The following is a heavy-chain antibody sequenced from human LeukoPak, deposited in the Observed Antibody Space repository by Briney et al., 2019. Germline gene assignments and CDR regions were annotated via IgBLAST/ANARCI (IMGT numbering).Heavy chain of an antibody. V-gene: IGHV4-31*03. CDR2: IYYSGCT. CDR3: ARDSQLISYYGDYVGWFDP. D-gene: IGHD4-17*01. Sequence: SETLSLTCTVSGGSISSGGYYWSWIRQHPGKGLEWIGYIYYSGCTYYNPSLKSRVTISVDTSKNQFSLKLSSVTAADTAVYYCARDSQLISYYGDYVGWFDPWGQGTLVTVSS. CDR1: GGSISSGGYY. J-gene: IGHJ5*02.